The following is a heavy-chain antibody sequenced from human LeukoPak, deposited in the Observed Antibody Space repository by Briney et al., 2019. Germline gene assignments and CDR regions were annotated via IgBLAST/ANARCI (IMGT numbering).Heavy chain of an antibody. Sequence: NPSETLSLTCTVSGGSISSYYWSWIRQPPGKGLEWIGYIYYSGSTNYNPSLKSRVTISVDKSKNQFSLKLSSVTAADTAVYYCARERDDAFDIWGLGTMVTVSS. V-gene: IGHV4-59*12. CDR1: GGSISSYY. J-gene: IGHJ3*02. CDR2: IYYSGST. CDR3: ARERDDAFDI.